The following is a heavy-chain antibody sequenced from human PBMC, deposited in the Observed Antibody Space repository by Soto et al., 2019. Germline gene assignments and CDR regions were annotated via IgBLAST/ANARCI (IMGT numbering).Heavy chain of an antibody. CDR3: AKDLVAVAGTGIYYFDY. D-gene: IGHD6-19*01. V-gene: IGHV3-30*02. J-gene: IGHJ4*02. CDR1: GFTFNSYG. CDR2: IWYDGSNK. Sequence: PGGSLRLSCAASGFTFNSYGMHWVRQAPGKGLEWVAVIWYDGSNKYYGDSVKGRFTISRDNSKNTLYLQMNSLRAEDTAVYYCAKDLVAVAGTGIYYFDYWGQGTLVTVSS.